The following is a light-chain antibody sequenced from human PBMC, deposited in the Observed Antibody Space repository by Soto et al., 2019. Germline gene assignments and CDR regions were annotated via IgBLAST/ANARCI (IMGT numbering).Light chain of an antibody. V-gene: IGKV1-5*01. Sequence: DIPMTQSPSTLSASVGDRVTITCRASQGISSWLAWYQQKPGKAPKLLIYDASSLESGVPSRFSGSGSGTEFTLTISSLQPDDFATYYCQQYKSYHTFGQGTKLEIK. CDR1: QGISSW. J-gene: IGKJ2*01. CDR3: QQYKSYHT. CDR2: DAS.